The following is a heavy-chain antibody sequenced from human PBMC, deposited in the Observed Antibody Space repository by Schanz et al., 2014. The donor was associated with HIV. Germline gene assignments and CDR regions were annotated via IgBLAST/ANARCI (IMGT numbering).Heavy chain of an antibody. V-gene: IGHV1-69*01. CDR1: GGTFSGHG. CDR2: IIPIYGTT. D-gene: IGHD3-3*01. J-gene: IGHJ6*02. Sequence: QVQLVQSGAEVKKPGSSVKVSCQASGGTFSGHGISWVRQAPGQGLEWMGGIIPIYGTTNDAQKFQGRVTMTTDASTATVHMELRSLRSEDTAVYYCARGECDFWSGYCPHFHYFDLDVWGPGTSVTVSS. CDR3: ARGECDFWSGYCPHFHYFDLDV.